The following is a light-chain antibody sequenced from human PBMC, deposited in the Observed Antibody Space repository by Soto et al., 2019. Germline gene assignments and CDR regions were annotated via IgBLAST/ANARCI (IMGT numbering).Light chain of an antibody. CDR3: SSYTSSTHVV. V-gene: IGLV2-14*01. CDR2: DVS. CDR1: SSDVGGYNY. J-gene: IGLJ2*01. Sequence: QSALTQPASVSGSPGQSITISCTGTSSDVGGYNYVSWYQQHPGKAPKLMIYDVSNRPSGVSNRFSGSTSGNTASLTISGLQAEDEADYYCSSYTSSTHVVFGGGTQLTVL.